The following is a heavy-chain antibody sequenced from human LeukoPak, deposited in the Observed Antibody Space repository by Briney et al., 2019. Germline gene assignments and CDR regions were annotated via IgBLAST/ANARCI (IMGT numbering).Heavy chain of an antibody. J-gene: IGHJ4*02. CDR2: ISGSGGST. CDR1: GFTFSSYA. CDR3: AKVYQVRGVMAFDY. D-gene: IGHD3-10*01. V-gene: IGHV3-23*01. Sequence: PGGSLRLSCAASGFTFSSYAMSWVRQAPGKGLEWVSAISGSGGSTYYADSVKGRFTISRDNSKNTLYLQMNSLRAEDTAVYYCAKVYQVRGVMAFDYWGQGTLVTSPQ.